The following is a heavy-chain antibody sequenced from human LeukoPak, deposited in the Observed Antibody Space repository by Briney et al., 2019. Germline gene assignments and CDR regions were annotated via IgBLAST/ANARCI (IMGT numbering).Heavy chain of an antibody. V-gene: IGHV1-69-2*01. J-gene: IGHJ3*02. CDR2: VDPEDGET. D-gene: IGHD3-22*01. CDR1: GYTFTDYY. Sequence: ATVKISCKVSGYTFTDYYMHWVQQAPGKGLEWMGLVDPEDGETIYAEKFQGRVTITADTSTDTAYMELSSLRSEDTAVYYCARRPNYYDSSGYVGAFDIWGQGTMVTVSS. CDR3: ARRPNYYDSSGYVGAFDI.